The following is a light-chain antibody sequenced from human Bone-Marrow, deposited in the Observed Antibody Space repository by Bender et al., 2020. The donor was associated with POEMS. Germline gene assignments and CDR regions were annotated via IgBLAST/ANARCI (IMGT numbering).Light chain of an antibody. CDR3: QVWDRGMDLVV. V-gene: IGLV3-21*03. CDR2: DDN. Sequence: SYVLTQPPSVSVAPGKTARVTCGGNNFGRESVHWYQQKPGQAPVLVVYDDNDRASGVPERFSGSSSGNTATLTITGVEAGDEADYYCQVWDRGMDLVVFGGGTKLTVL. J-gene: IGLJ2*01. CDR1: NFGRES.